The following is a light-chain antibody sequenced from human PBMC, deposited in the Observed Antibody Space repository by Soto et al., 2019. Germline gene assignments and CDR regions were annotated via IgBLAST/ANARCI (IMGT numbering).Light chain of an antibody. J-gene: IGLJ7*01. V-gene: IGLV1-47*01. CDR3: AAWDDSLSGLAV. CDR1: SSNIGSNY. Sequence: QSVLTQPPSASGTPGQRVTISCSGSSSNIGSNYVYWYQQLPGTAPKLLIYRNNQWPSGVPDRFSGSKSGTSASLAISGLRSEDEADYYCAAWDDSLSGLAVFGGGTQLTVL. CDR2: RNN.